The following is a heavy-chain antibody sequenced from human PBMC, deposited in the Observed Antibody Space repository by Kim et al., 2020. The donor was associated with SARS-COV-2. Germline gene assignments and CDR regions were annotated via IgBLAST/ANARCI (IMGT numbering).Heavy chain of an antibody. CDR3: ARGRGLWFGEAHYNWFDP. V-gene: IGHV4-34*01. Sequence: KSRVTISVDTSKNQFSLKLSSVTAADTAVYYCARGRGLWFGEAHYNWFDPWGQGTLVTVSS. J-gene: IGHJ5*02. D-gene: IGHD3-10*01.